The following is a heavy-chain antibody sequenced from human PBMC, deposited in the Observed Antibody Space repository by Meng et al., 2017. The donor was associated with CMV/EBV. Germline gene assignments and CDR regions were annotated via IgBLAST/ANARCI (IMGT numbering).Heavy chain of an antibody. D-gene: IGHD3-9*01. CDR1: GGSISSSSDY. Sequence: QLQLQESGPGLVKPSETLCLTCPASGGSISSSSDYWGWIRQPPGKGLEWIGSIYYSGSTYYNPSLKSRVTISVDTSKNQFSLKLSSVTAADTAVYYCATALGYDILTGYYPFDYWGQGTMVTVSS. J-gene: IGHJ4*02. V-gene: IGHV4-39*07. CDR2: IYYSGST. CDR3: ATALGYDILTGYYPFDY.